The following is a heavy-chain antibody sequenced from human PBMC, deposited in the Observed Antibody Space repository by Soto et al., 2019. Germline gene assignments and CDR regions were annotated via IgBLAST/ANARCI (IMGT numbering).Heavy chain of an antibody. D-gene: IGHD2-21*01. Sequence: PSETLSLTCAVYGGSFSGYYWSWIRQPPGKGLEWIGEINHSGSTNYNPSLKSRVTISVDTSKNQFSLKLSSATAADTAVYYCARGRRHILVVIATGLGWFDPWGQGTLVTVSS. CDR1: GGSFSGYY. J-gene: IGHJ5*02. CDR3: ARGRRHILVVIATGLGWFDP. CDR2: INHSGST. V-gene: IGHV4-34*01.